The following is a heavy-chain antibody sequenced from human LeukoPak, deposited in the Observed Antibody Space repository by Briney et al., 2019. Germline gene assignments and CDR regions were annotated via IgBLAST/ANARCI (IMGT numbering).Heavy chain of an antibody. V-gene: IGHV4-38-2*02. CDR1: GYSISTNYH. Sequence: SETLSLTCTVSGYSISTNYHWGWIRQPLGKGLEWIGSISHSGTTYDNPSLRSRVTISADTSKNQFSLRLSSVTAADTAVYYCARDRGLGYWGQGTLVTVSS. J-gene: IGHJ4*02. CDR3: ARDRGLGY. CDR2: ISHSGTT. D-gene: IGHD3-10*01.